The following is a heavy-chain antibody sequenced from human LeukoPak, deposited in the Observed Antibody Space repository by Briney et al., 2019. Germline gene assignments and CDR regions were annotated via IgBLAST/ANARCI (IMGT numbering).Heavy chain of an antibody. J-gene: IGHJ6*03. CDR1: GFTFSSYG. V-gene: IGHV3-30*02. Sequence: GGSLRLSCAASGFTFSSYGMHWVRQAPGKGLEWVAFIRYDGSNKYYADSVKGRFTISRDNSKNTLYLQMNSLRAEDTAVYYCARERDDIVVVPAAIREYYYYYYMDVWGKGTTVTVSS. D-gene: IGHD2-2*02. CDR3: ARERDDIVVVPAAIREYYYYYYMDV. CDR2: IRYDGSNK.